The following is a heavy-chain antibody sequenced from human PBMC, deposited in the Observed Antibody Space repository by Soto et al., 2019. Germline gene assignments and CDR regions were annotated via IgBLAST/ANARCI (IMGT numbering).Heavy chain of an antibody. J-gene: IGHJ4*02. V-gene: IGHV1-69*02. D-gene: IGHD2-21*02. CDR3: ASGTAPHVDY. CDR2: IITFLDVT. CDR1: GDTFRRHT. Sequence: QVPLVQSGAEVKKPGSSVKVSCKASGDTFRRHTIAWVRQAPGQGLEWMGRIITFLDVTNYAQKFRGRVTITAEKSTSTAYMELSSLRSEDTAVYFCASGTAPHVDYWGQGTLVTVSS.